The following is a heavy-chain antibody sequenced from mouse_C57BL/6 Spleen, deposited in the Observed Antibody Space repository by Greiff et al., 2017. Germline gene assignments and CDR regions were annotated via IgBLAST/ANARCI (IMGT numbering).Heavy chain of an antibody. Sequence: EVQLVESGPGMVKPSQSLSLTCTVTGYSITSGYDWHWIRHFPGNKLEWMGYISYSGSTNYNPSLKSRISITHDTSKNHFFLKLNSVTTEDTATYYCARANYDYDYFDYWGQGTTLTVSS. V-gene: IGHV3-1*01. CDR2: ISYSGST. CDR1: GYSITSGYD. D-gene: IGHD2-4*01. J-gene: IGHJ2*01. CDR3: ARANYDYDYFDY.